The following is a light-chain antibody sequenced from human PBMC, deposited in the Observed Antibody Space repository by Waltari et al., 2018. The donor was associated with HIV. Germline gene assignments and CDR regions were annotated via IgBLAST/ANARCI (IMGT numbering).Light chain of an antibody. CDR3: SSYTKGTSLRV. CDR1: SSAVGDYDY. V-gene: IGLV2-14*01. J-gene: IGLJ1*01. Sequence: QSALTPPASVSGSPGQSITIPCTGSSSAVGDYDYVSWYQQHPGKAPKLMISDVSNRPSGVSNRFSGSKSGTTASLTISGLQAEDEADYYCSSYTKGTSLRVFGTGTTVTVL. CDR2: DVS.